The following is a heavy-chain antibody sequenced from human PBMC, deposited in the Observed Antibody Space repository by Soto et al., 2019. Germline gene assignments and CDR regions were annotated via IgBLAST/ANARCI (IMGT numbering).Heavy chain of an antibody. V-gene: IGHV3-23*01. CDR2: VSENGGSRGGT. J-gene: IGHJ3*01. D-gene: IGHD2-15*01. CDR1: GFTFSRFV. Sequence: EVQLLESGGDLVQPGGSLRLSCTASGFTFSRFVMSWVRQAPGQGLEWVAGVSENGGSRGGTYYADSVKGRFTISRDNSKNTLYLQMDSLTGADTAIYYCASAKAVVVAALGVWGQGTMVTVSS. CDR3: ASAKAVVVAALGV.